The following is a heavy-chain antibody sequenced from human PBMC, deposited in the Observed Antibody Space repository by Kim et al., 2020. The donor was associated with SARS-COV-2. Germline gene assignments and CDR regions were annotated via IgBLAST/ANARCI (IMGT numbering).Heavy chain of an antibody. V-gene: IGHV3-11*03. Sequence: SVKGRFTISRENAKNSRYLEMNTLRAEDTAVYYCARWGGYYDASGAYYLDYWGQGTVVTVSS. CDR3: ARWGGYYDASGAYYLDY. D-gene: IGHD3-22*01. J-gene: IGHJ4*02.